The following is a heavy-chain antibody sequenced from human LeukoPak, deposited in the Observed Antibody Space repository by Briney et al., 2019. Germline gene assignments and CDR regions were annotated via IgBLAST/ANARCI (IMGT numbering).Heavy chain of an antibody. D-gene: IGHD6-13*01. CDR2: IYPGDSDT. J-gene: IGHJ3*02. CDR1: GYSFTSYW. Sequence: GESLKISCKGSGYSFTSYWIGWARQMPGKGLEWMGIIYPGDSDTRYSPSFQGQVTISADKSISTAYLQWSSLKASDTAMYYCASLAAAGYDAFDIWGQGTMVTVSS. V-gene: IGHV5-51*01. CDR3: ASLAAAGYDAFDI.